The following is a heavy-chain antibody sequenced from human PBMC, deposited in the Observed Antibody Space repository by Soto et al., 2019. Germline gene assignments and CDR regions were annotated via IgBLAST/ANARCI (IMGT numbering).Heavy chain of an antibody. V-gene: IGHV1-69*13. CDR3: ARWSPYSNYVWEEKLYYYYYGMDF. Sequence: SVKVSCKASGGTFSSYAISWVRQAPGQGLEWMGGIIPIFGTANYAQKFQGRVTITADESTSTAYMELSSLRSEDTAVYYCARWSPYSNYVWEEKLYYYYYGMDFWGQGTTVTVSS. J-gene: IGHJ6*02. D-gene: IGHD4-4*01. CDR1: GGTFSSYA. CDR2: IIPIFGTA.